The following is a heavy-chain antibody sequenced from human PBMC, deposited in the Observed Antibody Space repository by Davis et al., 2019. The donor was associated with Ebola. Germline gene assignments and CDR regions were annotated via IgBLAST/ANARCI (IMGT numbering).Heavy chain of an antibody. CDR2: ITPLFGTA. J-gene: IGHJ4*02. CDR3: ARGLGDTAMVSY. D-gene: IGHD5-18*01. V-gene: IGHV1-69*13. CDR1: GGTFSTYA. Sequence: SVKVSCKASGGTFSTYAISWVRQAPGQGLEWMGGITPLFGTASYAQKFRGRVTITADESTSTAFMDLSSLRSEDTAVYYCARGLGDTAMVSYWGQGTLVTVSS.